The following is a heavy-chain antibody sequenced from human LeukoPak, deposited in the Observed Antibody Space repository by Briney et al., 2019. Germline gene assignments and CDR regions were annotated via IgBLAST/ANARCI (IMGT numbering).Heavy chain of an antibody. Sequence: GGSLRPSCEGSGFTFSHYWMTWVRRAPGKGLEWVASIKLDGSEKYYVDSVKGRFTISRDNSKNPLYLQMNSLRAEDTAIYYCARGSYYDGSGYVNWYFDLWGRGTLVAVSS. D-gene: IGHD3-22*01. V-gene: IGHV3-7*01. CDR1: GFTFSHYW. CDR2: IKLDGSEK. J-gene: IGHJ2*01. CDR3: ARGSYYDGSGYVNWYFDL.